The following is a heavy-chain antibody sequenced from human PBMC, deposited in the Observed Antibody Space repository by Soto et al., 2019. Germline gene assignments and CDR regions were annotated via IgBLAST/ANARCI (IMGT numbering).Heavy chain of an antibody. CDR2: IYYSGST. V-gene: IGHV4-39*01. CDR3: ARRAGEQLGDYYMDV. J-gene: IGHJ6*03. Sequence: QLQLQESGPGLVKPSETLSLTCTVSGGSISSSSYYWGWIRQPPGKGLEWIGSIYYSGSTYYNPSLKSRVTLSVDTSKNQFSLKLSSVTAADTAVYYCARRAGEQLGDYYMDVWGKGTTVTVSS. D-gene: IGHD6-6*01. CDR1: GGSISSSSYY.